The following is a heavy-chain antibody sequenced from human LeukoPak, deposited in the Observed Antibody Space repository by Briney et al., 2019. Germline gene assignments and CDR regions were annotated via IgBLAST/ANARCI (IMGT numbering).Heavy chain of an antibody. Sequence: GGSLRLSCAASGFTFSSYGMNWVRQTPGKALEWVSAIKGRFTISRDNSKNTLYLQMNSLRAEDTAVYYCAKPGSSRGIAGRRPTKYYFDYWGQGTLVTVSS. D-gene: IGHD6-6*01. CDR1: GFTFSSYG. V-gene: IGHV3-23*01. CDR3: AKPGSSRGIAGRRPTKYYFDY. J-gene: IGHJ4*02. CDR2: I.